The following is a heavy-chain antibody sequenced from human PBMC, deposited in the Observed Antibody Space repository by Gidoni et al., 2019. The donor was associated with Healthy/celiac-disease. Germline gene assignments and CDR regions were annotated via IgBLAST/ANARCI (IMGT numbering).Heavy chain of an antibody. J-gene: IGHJ4*02. CDR3: VKDGHSTTVVTRGDY. D-gene: IGHD4-17*01. Sequence: EVQLVESGGGLVQPGGSLRLSCSASGFTFSSYAMHWVRQAPGKGLEYVSAISSNGGSTYYADSVKGRFTISRDNSKNTLYLQMSSLRAEDTAVYYCVKDGHSTTVVTRGDYWGQGTLVTVSS. V-gene: IGHV3-64D*06. CDR1: GFTFSSYA. CDR2: ISSNGGST.